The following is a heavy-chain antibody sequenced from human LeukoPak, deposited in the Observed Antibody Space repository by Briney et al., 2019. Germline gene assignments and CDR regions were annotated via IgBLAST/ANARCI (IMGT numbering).Heavy chain of an antibody. V-gene: IGHV3-23*01. D-gene: IGHD3-10*01. CDR2: ISGSGGST. J-gene: IGHJ4*02. CDR3: AKDIRITMVRGDLY. Sequence: GGSLRLSCAASGFTFSSYAMSWVRQAPGKGLEWVSAISGSGGSTYYADSVKGRFTISRDNSKNTLYLQMNSLRAEDAAVYYCAKDIRITMVRGDLYWGQGTLVTVSS. CDR1: GFTFSSYA.